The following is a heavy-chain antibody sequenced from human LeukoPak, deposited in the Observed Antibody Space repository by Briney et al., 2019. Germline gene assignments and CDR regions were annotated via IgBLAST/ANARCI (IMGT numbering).Heavy chain of an antibody. D-gene: IGHD3-3*01. CDR1: GGSFSGYY. CDR2: INHSGST. J-gene: IGHJ6*02. CDR3: ARGQGDDFWSGYYLDYYYYGMDV. V-gene: IGHV4-34*01. Sequence: PSETLSLTCAVYGGSFSGYYWSWIRQPPGKGLEWIGEINHSGSTNYNPSLKSRVTISVDTSKNQFSLKLSSVTAADTAVDYCARGQGDDFWSGYYLDYYYYGMDVWGQGTTVTVSS.